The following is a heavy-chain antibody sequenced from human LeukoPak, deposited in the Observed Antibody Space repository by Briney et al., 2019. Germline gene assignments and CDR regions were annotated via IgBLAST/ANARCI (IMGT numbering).Heavy chain of an antibody. V-gene: IGHV4-59*01. CDR2: IYYSGST. D-gene: IGHD3-10*01. CDR3: AREERRATMVRGVILNNFDY. Sequence: SETLSLTCTVSGGSISSYYWSWIRQPPGKGLEWIGYIYYSGSTNYDPSLKSRVTISVDTSKNQFSLKLSSVTAADTAVYYCAREERRATMVRGVILNNFDYWGQGTLVTVSS. CDR1: GGSISSYY. J-gene: IGHJ4*02.